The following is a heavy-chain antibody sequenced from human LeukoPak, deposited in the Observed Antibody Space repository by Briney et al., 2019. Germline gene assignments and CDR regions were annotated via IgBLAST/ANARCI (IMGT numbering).Heavy chain of an antibody. V-gene: IGHV4-38-2*02. J-gene: IGHJ5*02. CDR1: GYSISSGYY. CDR3: ARVGYSSSWYSFDP. Sequence: SETLSLTCTASGYSISSGYYWGWIRQPPGKGLEWIGSIYHSGSTYYNPSLKSRVTISVDTSKNQFSLKLSSVTAADTAVYYCARVGYSSSWYSFDPWGQGTLVTVSS. CDR2: IYHSGST. D-gene: IGHD6-13*01.